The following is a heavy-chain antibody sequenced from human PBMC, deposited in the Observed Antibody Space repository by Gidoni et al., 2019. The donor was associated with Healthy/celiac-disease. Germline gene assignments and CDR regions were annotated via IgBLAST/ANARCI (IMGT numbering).Heavy chain of an antibody. CDR2: ISYDGSNK. V-gene: IGHV3-30-3*01. CDR1: GFTFSSYA. Sequence: QVQLVESGGGVVQPGRSLRLSCSASGFTFSSYAVHWVRQAPGKGLEWVAVISYDGSNKYYADSVKGRFTISRDNSKNTLYLQMNSLRAEDTAVYYCARETWVGTSCFDYWGQGTLVTVSS. D-gene: IGHD2-2*01. CDR3: ARETWVGTSCFDY. J-gene: IGHJ4*02.